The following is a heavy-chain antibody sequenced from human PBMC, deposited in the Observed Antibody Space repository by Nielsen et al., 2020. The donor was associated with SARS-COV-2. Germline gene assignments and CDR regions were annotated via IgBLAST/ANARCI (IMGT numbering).Heavy chain of an antibody. V-gene: IGHV3-30-3*01. J-gene: IGHJ6*02. CDR2: ISYDGSNK. Sequence: GGSLRLSCAASGFTFSSYAMHWVRQAPGKGLEWVAVISYDGSNKYYADSVKGRFTISRDNSKNTLYLQMNSLRAEDTAVYYCARVGAVATEGMDVWGQGTTVTVSS. CDR3: ARVGAVATEGMDV. CDR1: GFTFSSYA. D-gene: IGHD5-12*01.